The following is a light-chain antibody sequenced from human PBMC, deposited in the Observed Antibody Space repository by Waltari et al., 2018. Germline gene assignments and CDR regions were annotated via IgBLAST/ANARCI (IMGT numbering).Light chain of an antibody. CDR3: QQLKSYPIT. J-gene: IGKJ4*01. CDR2: TAS. CDR1: QSISSS. Sequence: DIQMTQSPSSLSASVGDRVTITCRASQSISSSLNWFQQKPGKAPKLLISTASSLQSRVPSRFSGSGSGTDFTLTISSLQPEDFATYYCQQLKSYPITFGGGTKVEIK. V-gene: IGKV1-39*01.